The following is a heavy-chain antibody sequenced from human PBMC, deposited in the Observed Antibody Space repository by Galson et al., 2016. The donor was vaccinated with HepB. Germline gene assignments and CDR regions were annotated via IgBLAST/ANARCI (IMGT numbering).Heavy chain of an antibody. D-gene: IGHD2-15*01. V-gene: IGHV3-23*01. J-gene: IGHJ4*02. CDR3: SKLYCGGGSCYPRPYYFDF. CDR1: GFTFKRHA. CDR2: IRTRAITSGPDT. Sequence: SLRLSCAASGFTFKRHAMSWVRQTPGKGLEWVAIIRTRAITSGPDTYYADSVKGRFAISRDDLRNTVYLHMHWLTAAATATYFCSKLYCGGGSCYPRPYYFDFWGQGILVTVSS.